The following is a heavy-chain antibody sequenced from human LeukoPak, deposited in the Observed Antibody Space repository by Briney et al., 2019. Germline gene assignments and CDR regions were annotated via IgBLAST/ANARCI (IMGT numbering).Heavy chain of an antibody. CDR2: IIPILGIA. Sequence: SVKVSCKASGYTFTGYYMHWVRQAPGQGLEWMGRIIPILGIANYAQKFQGRVTITADKSTSTAYMELSSLRSEDTAVYYCASCRVTIFGVVTYYGMDVWGQGTTVTVSS. D-gene: IGHD3-3*01. V-gene: IGHV1-69*02. CDR1: GYTFTGYY. CDR3: ASCRVTIFGVVTYYGMDV. J-gene: IGHJ6*02.